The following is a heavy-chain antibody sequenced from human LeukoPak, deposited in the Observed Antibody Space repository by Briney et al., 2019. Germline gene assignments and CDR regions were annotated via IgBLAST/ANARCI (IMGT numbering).Heavy chain of an antibody. CDR1: GFTFSNYA. J-gene: IGHJ6*03. CDR3: ARSLATSYYYMDV. V-gene: IGHV3-30*04. Sequence: PGRSLRLSCAASGFTFSNYAMHWVRQAPGKGLEWVAVISYDGSNKLYADSVKGRFTISRDNSKNTLHLQMNSLRAEDTAVYYCARSLATSYYYMDVWGKGTTVTVSS. CDR2: ISYDGSNK. D-gene: IGHD5-12*01.